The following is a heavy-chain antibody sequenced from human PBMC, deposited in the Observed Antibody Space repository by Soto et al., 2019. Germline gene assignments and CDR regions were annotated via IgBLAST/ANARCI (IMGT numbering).Heavy chain of an antibody. CDR2: ISYDGSNK. D-gene: IGHD6-19*01. CDR1: GFTFSSYG. J-gene: IGHJ4*02. CDR3: AKDPRSGWQKYYFDY. Sequence: GSLRLSCAASGFTFSSYGMHWVRQAPGKGLEWVAVISYDGSNKYYADSVKGRFTISRDNSKNTLYLQMNSLRAEDTAVYYCAKDPRSGWQKYYFDYWAQGTLVTVSS. V-gene: IGHV3-30*18.